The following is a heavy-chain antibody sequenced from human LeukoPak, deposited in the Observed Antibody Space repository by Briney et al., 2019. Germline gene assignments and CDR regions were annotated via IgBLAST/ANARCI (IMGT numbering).Heavy chain of an antibody. J-gene: IGHJ4*02. V-gene: IGHV1-69*05. CDR3: ARGSTAAVDY. CDR2: IIPIFGTA. Sequence: ASVKVSCEVSGGTFSRYAISWVRQAPGQGLEWMGGIIPIFGTANYAQKFQGRATITTDESTSTAYLELSSLRSDDTAVDYCARGSTAAVDYWGQGTLVTVSS. CDR1: GGTFSRYA. D-gene: IGHD6-13*01.